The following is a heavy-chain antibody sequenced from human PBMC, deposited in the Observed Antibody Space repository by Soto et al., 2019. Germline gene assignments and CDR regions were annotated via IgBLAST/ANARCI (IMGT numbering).Heavy chain of an antibody. J-gene: IGHJ4*02. Sequence: GGSLRLSCAASGFTFSDYYMSWIRQAPGRGLEWVSYISSSSGYTNYADSVKGRFTISRDNAKNSLYLQMNSLRAEDTAVYYCAKEYGRLDYWGQGTLVTVSS. CDR3: AKEYGRLDY. CDR2: ISSSSGYT. D-gene: IGHD4-17*01. V-gene: IGHV3-11*06. CDR1: GFTFSDYY.